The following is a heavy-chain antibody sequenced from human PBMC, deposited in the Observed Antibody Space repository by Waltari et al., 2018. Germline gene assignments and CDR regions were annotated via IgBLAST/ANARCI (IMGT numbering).Heavy chain of an antibody. Sequence: EVQLVESGGGLVQPGGSLRLSCEVSAFTFSNSWMHWVRQVPGKGLVWVSRIKHDGTGTIYADSVQGRFTISRDNGKNTLYLQMNSLRGEDTAVYFCGRGYNDRRLDYWGQGTLVTVSS. CDR3: GRGYNDRRLDY. CDR2: IKHDGTGT. J-gene: IGHJ4*02. D-gene: IGHD3-22*01. CDR1: AFTFSNSW. V-gene: IGHV3-74*01.